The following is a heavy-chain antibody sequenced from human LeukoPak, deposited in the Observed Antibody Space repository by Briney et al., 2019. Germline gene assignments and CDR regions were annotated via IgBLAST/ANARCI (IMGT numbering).Heavy chain of an antibody. CDR1: GFTFSSYW. V-gene: IGHV3-7*01. Sequence: GGSLSLSCAASGFTFSSYWMIWVRQAPGKGLEWVANIKQDGSEKYYVDSVKGRFTISRDNAKDSLYLQMNSLRAEDTAVYYCARGQWVGDYWGQGTLVTVSS. J-gene: IGHJ4*02. CDR2: IKQDGSEK. CDR3: ARGQWVGDY. D-gene: IGHD6-19*01.